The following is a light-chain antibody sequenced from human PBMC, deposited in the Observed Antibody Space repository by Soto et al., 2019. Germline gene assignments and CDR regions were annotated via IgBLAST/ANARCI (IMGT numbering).Light chain of an antibody. V-gene: IGKV3-15*01. Sequence: EIVMTQSPATLSVSPGERATLSCRASQSVSTNFAWYQQEPVAWYQQKPGQAPRLLIFGGSTRATGVPARFSGSGSGTEFTLTISSLQSEDFAAYYCQQYDTWPRTFGQGTKVEIK. CDR2: GGS. CDR3: QQYDTWPRT. CDR1: QSVSTN. J-gene: IGKJ1*01.